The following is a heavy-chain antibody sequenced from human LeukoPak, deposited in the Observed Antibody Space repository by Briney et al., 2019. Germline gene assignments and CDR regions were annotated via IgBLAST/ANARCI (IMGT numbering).Heavy chain of an antibody. Sequence: SVKVSCKASGGTFSSYTISWVRQAPGQGLEWMGRIIPILGIANYAQKFQGRVTITADKSTSTAYMELSSLRSEDTAVYYCASSTVTTGYGRGYWGQGTLVTVSS. CDR1: GGTFSSYT. CDR3: ASSTVTTGYGRGY. D-gene: IGHD4-11*01. J-gene: IGHJ4*02. CDR2: IIPILGIA. V-gene: IGHV1-69*02.